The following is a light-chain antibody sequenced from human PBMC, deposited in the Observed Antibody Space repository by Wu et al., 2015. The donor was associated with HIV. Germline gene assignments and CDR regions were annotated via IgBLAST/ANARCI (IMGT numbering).Light chain of an antibody. CDR3: QQYGSSPWT. Sequence: EIVLTQSPATLSLSPGERATLSCRASQSISSLLAWYQQKPGQAPRLLIYDASNRATGIPDRFSGSGSGTDFTLTISRLEPEDFAVYYCQQYGSSPWTFGQGTKVEIK. CDR1: QSISSL. J-gene: IGKJ1*01. CDR2: DAS. V-gene: IGKV3-20*01.